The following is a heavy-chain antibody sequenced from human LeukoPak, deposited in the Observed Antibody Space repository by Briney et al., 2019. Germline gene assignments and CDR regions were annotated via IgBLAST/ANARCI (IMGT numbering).Heavy chain of an antibody. CDR1: GFTFSSYS. CDR3: ARIKFGAAAPVGNVMDV. CDR2: ISSDSTYI. Sequence: GGSLRLSCAASGFTFSSYSMNWVRQAPGKGLEWLSYISSDSTYIYYADSAKGRFTISRDNAQNSLFLQMNSLRAEDTAVYYCARIKFGAAAPVGNVMDVWGQGTTVTVSS. V-gene: IGHV3-21*01. J-gene: IGHJ6*02. D-gene: IGHD6-25*01.